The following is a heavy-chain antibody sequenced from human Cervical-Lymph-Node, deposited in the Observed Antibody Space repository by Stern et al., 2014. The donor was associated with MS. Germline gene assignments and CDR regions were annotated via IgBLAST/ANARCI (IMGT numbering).Heavy chain of an antibody. D-gene: IGHD3-9*01. CDR2: VSYDGDNK. V-gene: IGHV3-30-3*01. Sequence: VQLVQSGGGVVQPGKSLRLSCVASESDFSNFALHWLRQAPGKEMEWAAFVSYDGDNKYYRDAVRGRFTISRDNSQSTLFLHMNSLRVEDTAVYYCARVNILTGYYVFDFWGQGALVTVSS. CDR1: ESDFSNFA. J-gene: IGHJ4*02. CDR3: ARVNILTGYYVFDF.